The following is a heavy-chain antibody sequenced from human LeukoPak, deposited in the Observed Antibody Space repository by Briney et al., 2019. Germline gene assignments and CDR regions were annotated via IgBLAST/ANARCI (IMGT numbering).Heavy chain of an antibody. V-gene: IGHV3-53*01. Sequence: PGGSLRLSCAASGFTVSSNYMSWVRQAPGKGLEWVSVIYSGGSTYYADSVEGRFTISRDNSKNTLYVQVNSLGTEDTAAYYCAKGSYYDSSGSFYFDYWGQGTLITVSS. J-gene: IGHJ4*02. D-gene: IGHD3-22*01. CDR1: GFTVSSNY. CDR2: IYSGGST. CDR3: AKGSYYDSSGSFYFDY.